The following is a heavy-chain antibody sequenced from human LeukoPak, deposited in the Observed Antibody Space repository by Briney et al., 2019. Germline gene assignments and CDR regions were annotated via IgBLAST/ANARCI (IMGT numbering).Heavy chain of an antibody. D-gene: IGHD5-12*01. CDR1: GFTFSDYY. CDR2: ISTSSSTI. CDR3: ARAPIAYDYGRGAFDI. V-gene: IGHV3-11*01. Sequence: GGSLRLSCAASGFTFSDYYMSWIRQAPGKGLKWVSYISTSSSTIYYADSVKGRFTISRDNANNSLYLQMNSLRSEETAVYYCARAPIAYDYGRGAFDIWGQGTMVTVAS. J-gene: IGHJ3*02.